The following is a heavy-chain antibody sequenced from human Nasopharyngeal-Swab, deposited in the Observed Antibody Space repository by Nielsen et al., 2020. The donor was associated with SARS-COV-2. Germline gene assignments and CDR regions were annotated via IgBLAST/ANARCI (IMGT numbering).Heavy chain of an antibody. D-gene: IGHD1-26*01. CDR3: ARNGRGDYSDFDY. J-gene: IGHJ4*02. V-gene: IGHV5-51*01. CDR1: GYSFTSYW. CDR2: IYPGDSDT. Sequence: GESLKISCKGSGYSFTSYWIGWVRQMPGKGLEWMGIIYPGDSDTRYSPSFQGQVTISADKSISTAYLHWSGLKASDTAMYYCARNGRGDYSDFDYWGQGTLVTVSS.